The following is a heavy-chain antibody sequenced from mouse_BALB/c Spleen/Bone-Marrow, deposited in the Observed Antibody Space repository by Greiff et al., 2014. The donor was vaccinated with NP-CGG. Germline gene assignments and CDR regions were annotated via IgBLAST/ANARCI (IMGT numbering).Heavy chain of an antibody. CDR3: AGDYSFTY. Sequence: SGAELVSPGASVRLSCTASGFNIKDTYIHWVMQRPEQGLEWIGRIDPANGNTKYDPKFQGKATITTDTSSNTASLQLSSLTSEDTAVYYCAGDYSFTYWGHGTLVTVSA. CDR1: GFNIKDTY. J-gene: IGHJ3*01. CDR2: IDPANGNT. V-gene: IGHV14-3*02. D-gene: IGHD1-1*01.